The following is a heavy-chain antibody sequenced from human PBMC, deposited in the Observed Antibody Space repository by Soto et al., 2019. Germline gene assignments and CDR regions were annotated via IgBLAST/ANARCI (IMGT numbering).Heavy chain of an antibody. CDR2: IYYSGST. CDR3: ARQPDSGSYYVREDWFDP. D-gene: IGHD1-26*01. J-gene: IGHJ5*02. Sequence: SETLSLTCTVSGGSISSSSYYWGWIRQPPGKGLEWIGSIYYSGSTYSNPSLKSRVTISVDTSKNQFSLKLSSVTAADTAVYYCARQPDSGSYYVREDWFDPWGQGTMVTVS. CDR1: GGSISSSSYY. V-gene: IGHV4-39*01.